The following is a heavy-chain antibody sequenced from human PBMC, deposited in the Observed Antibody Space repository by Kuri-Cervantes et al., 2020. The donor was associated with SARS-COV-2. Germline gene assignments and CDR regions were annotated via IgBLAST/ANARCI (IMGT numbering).Heavy chain of an antibody. CDR3: ARDPDGWFGEPPDAFDI. CDR1: GFTFSSYS. V-gene: IGHV3-30*03. J-gene: IGHJ3*02. D-gene: IGHD3-10*01. CDR2: ISYDGSNK. Sequence: SCAASGFTFSSYSMNWVRQAPGKGLEWVAVISYDGSNKYYADPVKGRFTISRDNSKNTLYLQMNSLRAEDTAVYYCARDPDGWFGEPPDAFDIWGQGTMVTVSS.